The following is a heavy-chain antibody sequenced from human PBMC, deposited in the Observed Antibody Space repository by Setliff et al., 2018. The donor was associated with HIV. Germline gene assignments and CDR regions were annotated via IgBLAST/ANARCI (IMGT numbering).Heavy chain of an antibody. V-gene: IGHV3-23*01. J-gene: IGHJ4*02. Sequence: GGSLRLSCAASGFTFNTYAMSWVRQAPGKGLEWVSSMGGSSGDTYCADSVKGRFTISRDNTKNTLSLQMNSLGAEDTAIYYCANRFRTSNNWYYFDYWGPGTLVTVSS. CDR1: GFTFNTYA. D-gene: IGHD6-13*01. CDR2: MGGSSGDT. CDR3: ANRFRTSNNWYYFDY.